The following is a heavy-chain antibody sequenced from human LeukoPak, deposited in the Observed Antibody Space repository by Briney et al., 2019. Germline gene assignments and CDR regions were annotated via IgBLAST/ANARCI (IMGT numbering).Heavy chain of an antibody. Sequence: GGSLRLSCAAPGFTFSNAWMSWVRQAPGKGLEWVGRIKSKTDGGTTDYAAPVKGRFTISRDDSKNTLYLQMNSLKTEDTAVYYCTTAQYGDYVDYWGQGTLVTVSS. V-gene: IGHV3-15*01. CDR3: TTAQYGDYVDY. J-gene: IGHJ4*02. CDR2: IKSKTDGGTT. D-gene: IGHD4-17*01. CDR1: GFTFSNAW.